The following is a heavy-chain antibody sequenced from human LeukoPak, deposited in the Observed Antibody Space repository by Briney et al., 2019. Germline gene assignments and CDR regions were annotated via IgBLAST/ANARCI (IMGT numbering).Heavy chain of an antibody. CDR1: GGTFSSYA. V-gene: IGHV1-69*13. CDR2: IIPIFGTA. J-gene: IGHJ6*02. Sequence: ASVKVSCKASGGTFSSYAISRVRQAPGQGLEWMGGIIPIFGTANYAQKFQGRVTITADESTSTAYMELSSLRSEDTAVYYCAAPGGYDLSYYYGMDVWGQGTTVTVSS. CDR3: AAPGGYDLSYYYGMDV. D-gene: IGHD5-12*01.